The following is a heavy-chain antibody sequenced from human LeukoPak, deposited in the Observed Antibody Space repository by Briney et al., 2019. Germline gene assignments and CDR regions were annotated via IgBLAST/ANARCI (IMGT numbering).Heavy chain of an antibody. Sequence: SGGSLRLSCAASGFTFSTCAMSWVRQAPGKGLEWVSTITGAGGRTYYAESVKGRFTISRDNSNNAIFLQMDSLRAEDTALYYCAKARYTSRGYHFAYWGQGTLVSVSS. CDR1: GFTFSTCA. D-gene: IGHD6-13*01. CDR3: AKARYTSRGYHFAY. V-gene: IGHV3-23*01. J-gene: IGHJ4*02. CDR2: ITGAGGRT.